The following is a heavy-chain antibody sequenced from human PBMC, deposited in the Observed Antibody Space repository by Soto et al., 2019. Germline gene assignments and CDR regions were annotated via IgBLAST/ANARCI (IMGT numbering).Heavy chain of an antibody. D-gene: IGHD6-19*01. CDR3: ARDGGDRSGSYVEIGGFDP. J-gene: IGHJ5*02. Sequence: QVQLVQSGAEVKKPGSSVKVSCKASGGTFSSYSISWVRQAPGQGLEWMGRIIPIFGTPKYAQKFQGRVTITADKSTSTAYMELSSLRSEDTAVYYCARDGGDRSGSYVEIGGFDPWGQGTLVTVSS. CDR1: GGTFSSYS. CDR2: IIPIFGTP. V-gene: IGHV1-69*08.